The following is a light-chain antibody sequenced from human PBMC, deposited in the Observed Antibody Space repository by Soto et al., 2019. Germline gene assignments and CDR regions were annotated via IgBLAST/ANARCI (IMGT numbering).Light chain of an antibody. Sequence: EIVMTQSPATLSVSPGEGATLSCRASQSVSSKLAWYQQKPGQAPRLLIYGASTRATGIPARFSGSGSGTDFTLIISSLQSEDSAVYYCQQYNSWLWKFGQGTRWIS. CDR2: GAS. V-gene: IGKV3-15*01. J-gene: IGKJ1*01. CDR3: QQYNSWLWK. CDR1: QSVSSK.